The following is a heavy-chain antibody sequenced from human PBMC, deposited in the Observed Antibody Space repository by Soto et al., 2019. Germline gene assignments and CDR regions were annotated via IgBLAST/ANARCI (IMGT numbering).Heavy chain of an antibody. J-gene: IGHJ1*01. CDR2: INHSGST. Sequence: PPGKGLEWIAEINHSGSTNYNPSLKSRVTISVDTSKNQFSLKLSSVTAADTAVYYCARGLNDICVHYYAGWSFWGQG. D-gene: IGHD3-22*01. V-gene: IGHV4-34*01. CDR3: ARGLNDICVHYYAGWSF.